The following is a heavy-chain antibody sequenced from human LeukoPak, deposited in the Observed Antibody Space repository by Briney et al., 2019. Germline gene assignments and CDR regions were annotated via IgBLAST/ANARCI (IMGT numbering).Heavy chain of an antibody. V-gene: IGHV4-61*02. J-gene: IGHJ4*02. CDR3: ARALAYDYVWGTYTMDDY. D-gene: IGHD3-16*01. Sequence: PSETLSLTCTVSGDSISSGDDDWGWIRQPAGKGLEWIVRIASSGSTNYNRSVKSQITISVDTSKNRCSVKLSSVTAADTAVYSCARALAYDYVWGTYTMDDYWGQGTLVTVSS. CDR2: IASSGST. CDR1: GDSISSGDDD.